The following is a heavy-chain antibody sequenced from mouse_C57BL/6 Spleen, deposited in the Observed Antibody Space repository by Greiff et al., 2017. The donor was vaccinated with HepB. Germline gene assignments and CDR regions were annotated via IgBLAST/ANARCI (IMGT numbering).Heavy chain of an antibody. CDR1: GYSFTSYW. V-gene: IGHV1-55*01. D-gene: IGHD2-4*01. Sequence: QVQLQQSGAELVKPGASVKMSCKASGYSFTSYWITWVKQRPGQGLEWIGDIYPGSGSTNYNEKFKSKATLTVDTSSSTAYMQLSSLTSEDSAVYYCARKVAENDDDDYYAMDYWGQGTSVTVSS. J-gene: IGHJ4*01. CDR3: ARKVAENDDDDYYAMDY. CDR2: IYPGSGST.